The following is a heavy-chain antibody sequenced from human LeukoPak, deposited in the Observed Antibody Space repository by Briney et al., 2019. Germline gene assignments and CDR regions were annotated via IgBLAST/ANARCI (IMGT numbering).Heavy chain of an antibody. J-gene: IGHJ4*02. CDR3: ATAARLVIISPFDY. CDR2: FDPEDGET. CDR1: GYTLTELS. D-gene: IGHD3-9*01. V-gene: IGHV1-24*01. Sequence: ASVTVSCKVSGYTLTELSMHWVRQAPGKGLEWMGGFDPEDGETIYAQKFQGRVTMTEDTSTDTAYMELSSLRSEDTAVYYCATAARLVIISPFDYWGQGTLVTVSS.